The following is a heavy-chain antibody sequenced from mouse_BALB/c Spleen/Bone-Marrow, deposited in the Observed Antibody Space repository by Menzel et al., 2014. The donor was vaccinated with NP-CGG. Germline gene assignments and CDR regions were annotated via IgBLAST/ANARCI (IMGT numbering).Heavy chain of an antibody. V-gene: IGHV3-8*02. CDR1: GDYITSGY. CDR2: IIYSDST. D-gene: IGHD4-1*01. CDR3: ARNWERFAY. J-gene: IGHJ3*01. Sequence: EVKLQESGPSLVKPSQTLSLTCSVTGDYITSGYWNWIRKFPGNKLEYMGYIIYSDSTYYNPSLKSRISITRGTSKNQYYLQLNSVTSEDTATYYCARNWERFAYWGQGTLVTVSA.